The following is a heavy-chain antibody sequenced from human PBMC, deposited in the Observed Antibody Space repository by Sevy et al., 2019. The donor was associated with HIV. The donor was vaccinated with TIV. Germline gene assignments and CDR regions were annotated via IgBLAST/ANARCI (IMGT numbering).Heavy chain of an antibody. CDR2: ISYDGSNK. CDR1: GFTFSSYA. D-gene: IGHD3-10*01. CDR3: ARDRGSGKNVFFDY. J-gene: IGHJ4*02. V-gene: IGHV3-30-3*01. Sequence: GGYLRLSCAASGFTFSSYAMHWVRQAPGKGLEWVVVISYDGSNKYYADSVKGRFTISRDNSKNTLYLQMNSLRTEDTAVYYCARDRGSGKNVFFDYWGQGTLVTVSS.